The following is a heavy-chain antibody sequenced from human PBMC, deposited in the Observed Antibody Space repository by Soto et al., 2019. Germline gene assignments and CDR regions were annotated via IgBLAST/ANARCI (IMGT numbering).Heavy chain of an antibody. CDR1: GFTFSSYG. D-gene: IGHD3-9*01. V-gene: IGHV3-30*18. J-gene: IGHJ6*02. CDR3: AKEGQYYDILTGYRSYYGMDV. CDR2: ISYDGSNK. Sequence: GSLRLSCAASGFTFSSYGMHWVRQAPGKGLEWVAVISYDGSNKYYADSVKGRFTISRDNSKNTLYLQMNSLRAEDTAVYYCAKEGQYYDILTGYRSYYGMDVWGQGT.